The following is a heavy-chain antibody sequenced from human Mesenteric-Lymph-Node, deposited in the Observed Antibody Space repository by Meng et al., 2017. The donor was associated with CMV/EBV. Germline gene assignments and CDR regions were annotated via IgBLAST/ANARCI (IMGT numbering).Heavy chain of an antibody. Sequence: GGSLRLSCATSGFIFNRFAMHWVRHAPGKGLEWVAVISYDGSNKYYADSVKGRFTVSRDNSKNTLYLQMNSLRAEDTAVYYCARAPLRYLFDYWGQGTLVTVSS. CDR3: ARAPLRYLFDY. D-gene: IGHD4-17*01. J-gene: IGHJ4*02. V-gene: IGHV3-30*14. CDR2: ISYDGSNK. CDR1: GFIFNRFA.